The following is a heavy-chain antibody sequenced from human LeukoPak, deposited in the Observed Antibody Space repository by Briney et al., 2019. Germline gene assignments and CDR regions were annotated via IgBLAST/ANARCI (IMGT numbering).Heavy chain of an antibody. CDR1: GFTFDDYA. J-gene: IGHJ4*02. CDR3: ARVSNSGPYGSGSYPDY. D-gene: IGHD3-10*01. Sequence: PGGSLRLSRAASGFTFDDYAMHWVRQAPGKGLEWVSGISWNSGSIGYADSVKGRFTISRDNAKNSLYLQMNSLRAEDTAVYYCARVSNSGPYGSGSYPDYWGQGTLVTVSS. CDR2: ISWNSGSI. V-gene: IGHV3-9*01.